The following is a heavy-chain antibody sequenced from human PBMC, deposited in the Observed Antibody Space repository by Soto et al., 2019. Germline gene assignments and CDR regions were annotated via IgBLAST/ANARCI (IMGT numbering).Heavy chain of an antibody. Sequence: SETLSLTCTISGDSINNYFWNWIRQSPGKGLEWIGYISYSGSTSYNPSLQSRVTISSDTSKNQFSLELSSVTAADTAVYYCARARQRDRGRGLDVWGQGTTVTVS. CDR2: ISYSGST. CDR1: GDSINNYF. CDR3: ARARQRDRGRGLDV. V-gene: IGHV4-59*01. J-gene: IGHJ6*02. D-gene: IGHD1-26*01.